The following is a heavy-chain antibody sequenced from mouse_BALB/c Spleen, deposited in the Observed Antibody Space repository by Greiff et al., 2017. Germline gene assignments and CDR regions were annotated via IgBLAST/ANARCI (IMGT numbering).Heavy chain of an antibody. V-gene: IGHV5-4*02. CDR3: AREGGPGTAWFAY. J-gene: IGHJ3*01. D-gene: IGHD3-3*01. Sequence: EVQLVESGGGLVKPGGSLKLSCAASGFTFSDYYMYWVRQTPEKRLEWVATISDGGSYTYYPDSVKGRFTISRDNAKNNLYLQMSSLKSEDTAMYYCAREGGPGTAWFAYWGQGTLVTVSA. CDR2: ISDGGSYT. CDR1: GFTFSDYY.